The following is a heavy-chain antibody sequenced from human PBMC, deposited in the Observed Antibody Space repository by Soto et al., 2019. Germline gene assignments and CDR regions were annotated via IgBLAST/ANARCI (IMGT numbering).Heavy chain of an antibody. CDR1: GYTFTSYG. J-gene: IGHJ5*02. V-gene: IGHV1-18*01. CDR3: ASASGCAYWFDP. D-gene: IGHD1-26*01. Sequence: QVQLVQSGAEVKKPGASVKVSCKASGYTFTSYGISWVRQAPGQGLEWMGWISAYNGNTNYAQKFQGRVTITTDTSTSAADMELRSLRSDDTAVYYFASASGCAYWFDPWGQGTLVSVSS. CDR2: ISAYNGNT.